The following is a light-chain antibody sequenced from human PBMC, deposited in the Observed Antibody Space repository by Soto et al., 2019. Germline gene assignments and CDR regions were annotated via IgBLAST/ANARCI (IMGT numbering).Light chain of an antibody. Sequence: EIVLTQSPGTLSLSPGERATLSCRPSQSVNSPYLAWYQQKPGQAPRLLIYGASSRATGIPARFSGSGPGTDFTLTISSLEPEDFAVYYCQQRSNWPPITFGQGTRLEIK. CDR3: QQRSNWPPIT. CDR1: QSVNSPY. V-gene: IGKV3D-11*02. J-gene: IGKJ5*01. CDR2: GAS.